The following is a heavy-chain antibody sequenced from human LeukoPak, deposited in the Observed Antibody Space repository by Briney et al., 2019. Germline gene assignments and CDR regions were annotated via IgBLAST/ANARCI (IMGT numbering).Heavy chain of an antibody. Sequence: GSLRLSCAASGFTVSSNYMSWVRQAPGKGLEWVSVIYSGGSTYYADSVKGRFTISRDNSKNTLYLQMSSLRAEDTAVYYCARDGTAAGLYFDLWGQGTLVTVSS. CDR1: GFTVSSNY. V-gene: IGHV3-66*01. CDR3: ARDGTAAGLYFDL. CDR2: IYSGGST. D-gene: IGHD6-13*01. J-gene: IGHJ4*01.